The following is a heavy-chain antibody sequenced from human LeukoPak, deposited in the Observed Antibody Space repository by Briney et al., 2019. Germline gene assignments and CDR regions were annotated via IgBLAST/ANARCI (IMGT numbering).Heavy chain of an antibody. J-gene: IGHJ6*02. D-gene: IGHD4-17*01. CDR3: ARVLTTVTDYYGMDV. Sequence: NPSETLSLTCTVSGGSISSYYWSWIRQPPGKGLEWIGYIYYSGSTNYNPSLKSRVTISVETSKNQFSLKLSSVTAADTAVYYCARVLTTVTDYYGMDVWGQGTTVTVSS. CDR1: GGSISSYY. CDR2: IYYSGST. V-gene: IGHV4-59*01.